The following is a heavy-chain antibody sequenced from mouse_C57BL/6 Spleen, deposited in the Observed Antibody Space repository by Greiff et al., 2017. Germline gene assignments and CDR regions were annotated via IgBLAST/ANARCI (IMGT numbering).Heavy chain of an antibody. J-gene: IGHJ4*01. Sequence: EVNVVASGGGLVKPGGSLKLSCAASGFTFSDYGMHWVRQAPEKGLEWVAYISSGSSTIYYADTVKGRFTISRDNAKNTLFLQMTSLRSEDTAMYYCARSFLPGYAMDYWGQGTSVTVSS. CDR1: GFTFSDYG. V-gene: IGHV5-17*01. CDR2: ISSGSSTI. CDR3: ARSFLPGYAMDY.